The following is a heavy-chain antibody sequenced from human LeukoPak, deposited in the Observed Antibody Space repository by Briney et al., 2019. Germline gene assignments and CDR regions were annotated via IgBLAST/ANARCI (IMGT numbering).Heavy chain of an antibody. D-gene: IGHD4-11*01. Sequence: GGSLRLSCAASGFTFSSYSMNWVRQAPGKGLEWVSGINWNGGSTGYADSVKGRFTISRDNAKNSLYLQMNSLRAEDTALYYCARDRHYDYSNSLSYWGQGTLVTVSS. CDR2: INWNGGST. CDR1: GFTFSSYS. CDR3: ARDRHYDYSNSLSY. V-gene: IGHV3-20*04. J-gene: IGHJ4*02.